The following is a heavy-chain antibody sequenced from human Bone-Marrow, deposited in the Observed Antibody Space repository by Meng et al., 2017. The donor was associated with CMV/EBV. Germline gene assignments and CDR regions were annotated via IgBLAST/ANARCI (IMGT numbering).Heavy chain of an antibody. CDR2: IYSGGST. J-gene: IGHJ4*02. V-gene: IGHV3-66*04. Sequence: GGSLRPSCAASGFTVSSNYMSWVRQAPGKGLEWVSVIYSGGSTYYADSVKGRFTISRDNAKNSLYLQMNSLRAEDTAVYYCARLPSYYYCSGSPCFDYWGQGTLVTVSS. D-gene: IGHD3-10*01. CDR3: ARLPSYYYCSGSPCFDY. CDR1: GFTVSSNY.